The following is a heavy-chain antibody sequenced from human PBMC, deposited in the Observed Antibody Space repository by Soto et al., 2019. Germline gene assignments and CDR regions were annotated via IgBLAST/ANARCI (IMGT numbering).Heavy chain of an antibody. V-gene: IGHV3-23*01. CDR3: AKDSTMVRGVIITLFDY. Sequence: GGSLRLSCAASGFTFSSYAMSWVRQAPGKGLEWVSAISGSGGSTYYADSVKGRFTISRDNSKNTRYLQMNSLRAEDTAVYYCAKDSTMVRGVIITLFDYWGQGTLVTVSS. CDR1: GFTFSSYA. J-gene: IGHJ4*02. D-gene: IGHD3-10*01. CDR2: ISGSGGST.